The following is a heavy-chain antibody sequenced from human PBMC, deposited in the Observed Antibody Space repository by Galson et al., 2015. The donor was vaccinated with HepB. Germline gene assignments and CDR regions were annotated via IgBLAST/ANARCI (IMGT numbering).Heavy chain of an antibody. D-gene: IGHD3-22*01. J-gene: IGHJ4*02. V-gene: IGHV1-69*02. CDR2: IIPILGIA. Sequence: SVKVSCKASGGTFSSYTISWVRQAPGQGLEWMGRIIPILGIANYAQKFQGRVTITADKSTSTAYMELSSLRSEDTAVYYCARETYYDSSGYYSPSGVDYWGQGTLVTVSS. CDR1: GGTFSSYT. CDR3: ARETYYDSSGYYSPSGVDY.